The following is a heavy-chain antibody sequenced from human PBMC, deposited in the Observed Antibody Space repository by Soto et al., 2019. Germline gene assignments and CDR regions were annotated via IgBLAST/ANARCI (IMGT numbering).Heavy chain of an antibody. CDR2: ISGSGGST. J-gene: IGHJ5*02. V-gene: IGHV3-23*01. CDR1: GFTFSSYA. CDR3: AQEGSVSIAASSSFGFDP. D-gene: IGHD6-6*01. Sequence: GGSLRLSCAASGFTFSSYAMIWVRQAPGKGLEWVSAISGSGGSTYYPDSVKGRFTISRDNSKNTLYLQMNSLRADDTAVYDCAQEGSVSIAASSSFGFDPWGRGSLVSVCS.